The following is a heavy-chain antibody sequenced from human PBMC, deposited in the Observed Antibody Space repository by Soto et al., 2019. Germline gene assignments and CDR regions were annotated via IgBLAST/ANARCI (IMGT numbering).Heavy chain of an antibody. Sequence: GGALRLSCAASGFTFSEYYMSWIRQAPGKGLEWVSYIRSSGSTIYYADSVKGRFTISRDNAKTSLYLQMTSLRAEDTAVYDCASEVPIDYWGQGTLVTVSS. D-gene: IGHD3-10*01. J-gene: IGHJ4*02. V-gene: IGHV3-11*01. CDR3: ASEVPIDY. CDR2: IRSSGSTI. CDR1: GFTFSEYY.